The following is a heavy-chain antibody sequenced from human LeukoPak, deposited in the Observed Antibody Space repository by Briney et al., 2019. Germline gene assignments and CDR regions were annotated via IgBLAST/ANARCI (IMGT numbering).Heavy chain of an antibody. CDR2: IFWHDDK. CDR3: AHSRDYQLLLDY. V-gene: IGHV2-5*01. J-gene: IGHJ4*02. CDR1: GFSLTTSGVG. Sequence: SGPTLVKPSQTLTLTCTFSGFSLTTSGVGVAWIRQPPGKALEWVALIFWHDDKRYSTSLKSRLTITKDTSKNQVVLTMTNMDPVDTATYYCAHSRDYQLLLDYWGQGILVTVSS. D-gene: IGHD2-2*01.